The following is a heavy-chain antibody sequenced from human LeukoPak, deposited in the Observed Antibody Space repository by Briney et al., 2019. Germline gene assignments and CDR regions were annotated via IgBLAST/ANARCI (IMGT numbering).Heavy chain of an antibody. D-gene: IGHD3-10*01. CDR3: ARGSARRFGSKGVDY. CDR1: GYTFTSYG. V-gene: IGHV1-18*01. CDR2: ISAYNGNT. J-gene: IGHJ4*02. Sequence: ASVKVSCKASGYTFTSYGISWVRQAPGQGLEWMGWISAYNGNTNYAQKFQGRVTMTRNTSISTAYMELSSLRSEDTAVYYCARGSARRFGSKGVDYWGQGTLVTVSS.